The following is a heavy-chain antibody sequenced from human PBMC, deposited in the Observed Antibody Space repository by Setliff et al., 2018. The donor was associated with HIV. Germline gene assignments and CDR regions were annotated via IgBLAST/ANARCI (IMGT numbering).Heavy chain of an antibody. J-gene: IGHJ3*02. CDR1: GDSVSRYY. Sequence: SETLSLTCTVSGDSVSRYYWSWIRQSPGKGLEWIGYASYSGNANYNPSLKSRVTISVDTTKNQFSPKLTSMTAADTAIYYCARDYSTLGRSDDAFDMWGPGTMVTVSS. D-gene: IGHD3-3*01. CDR3: ARDYSTLGRSDDAFDM. V-gene: IGHV4-59*02. CDR2: ASYSGNA.